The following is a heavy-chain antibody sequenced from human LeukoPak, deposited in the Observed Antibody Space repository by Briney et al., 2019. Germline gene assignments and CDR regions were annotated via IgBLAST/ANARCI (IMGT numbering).Heavy chain of an antibody. Sequence: GGSLRLSCAASGFNFANHAMSWVRQTAGKGLEWVSAISGGGDITYYADSVKGRFTISRDNSKNTLYLQMNSLRAEDTAVYYCARVGGYSYGYGYYFDYWGQGTLVTVSS. CDR3: ARVGGYSYGYGYYFDY. CDR1: GFNFANHA. V-gene: IGHV3-23*01. D-gene: IGHD5-18*01. J-gene: IGHJ4*02. CDR2: ISGGGDIT.